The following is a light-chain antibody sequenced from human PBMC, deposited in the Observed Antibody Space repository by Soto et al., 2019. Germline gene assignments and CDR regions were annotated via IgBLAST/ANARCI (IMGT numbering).Light chain of an antibody. CDR1: SSDVGGYNY. J-gene: IGLJ2*01. V-gene: IGLV2-8*01. CDR2: EVS. Sequence: QSALTHPPSASGSPGQSVTISCTGTSSDVGGYNYVSWYQQHPGKAPKLMIYEVSKRPSGVPDRFSGSKSGNTASLTVSGLQSEDEADYYCSSYAGSNNVVFGGGTKLPVL. CDR3: SSYAGSNNVV.